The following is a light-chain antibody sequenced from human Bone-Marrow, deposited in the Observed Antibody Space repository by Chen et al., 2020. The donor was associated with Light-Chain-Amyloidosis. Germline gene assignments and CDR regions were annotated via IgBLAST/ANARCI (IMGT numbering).Light chain of an antibody. CDR3: QVWDRSSDRPV. J-gene: IGLJ3*02. V-gene: IGLV3-21*02. Sequence: SYVLTQPSSVSVAPGQTATIAWGGNNIGSTSVHWYQQTPGQAPLLVVYDDSDRPSGIPERLSGSNSGNTATLTISRVEAGYEADYYCQVWDRSSDRPVFGGGTKLTVL. CDR2: DDS. CDR1: NIGSTS.